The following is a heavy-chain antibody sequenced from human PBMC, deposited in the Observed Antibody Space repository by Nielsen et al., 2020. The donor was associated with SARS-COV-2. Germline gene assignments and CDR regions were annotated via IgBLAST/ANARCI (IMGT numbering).Heavy chain of an antibody. D-gene: IGHD3-10*01. CDR2: INTNTGNP. CDR3: ATELITMVRGVIRDAFDI. CDR1: GYTFTSYA. J-gene: IGHJ3*02. Sequence: ASVKVSCKASGYTFTSYAMNWVRQAPGQGLEWMGWINTNTGNPTYAQGFTGRFVFSLDTSVSTAYLQISSLKAEDTAVYYCATELITMVRGVIRDAFDIWGQGTMVTVSS. V-gene: IGHV7-4-1*02.